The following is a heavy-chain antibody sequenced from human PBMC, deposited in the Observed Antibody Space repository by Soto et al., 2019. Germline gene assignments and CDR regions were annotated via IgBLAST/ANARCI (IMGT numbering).Heavy chain of an antibody. D-gene: IGHD2-15*01. Sequence: SVKVSCKASGGTFSSYAISWVRQAPGQGLEWMGGIIPIFGTANYAQKFQGRVTITADESTSTAYMELSSLRSEDTAVYYCASGALGYCSGGSCYSFFGGFDPWGEGTLVTVSS. CDR2: IIPIFGTA. J-gene: IGHJ5*02. CDR1: GGTFSSYA. V-gene: IGHV1-69*13. CDR3: ASGALGYCSGGSCYSFFGGFDP.